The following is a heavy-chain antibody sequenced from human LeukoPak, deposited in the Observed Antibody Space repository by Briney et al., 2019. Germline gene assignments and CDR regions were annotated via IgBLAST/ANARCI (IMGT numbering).Heavy chain of an antibody. CDR1: GYTFTGYY. CDR3: ARVYYDSSGYCNLDY. D-gene: IGHD3-22*01. CDR2: INPNSGGT. Sequence: ASVTVSCKASGYTFTGYYMHWVRQAPGQGLEGMGWINPNSGGTNYAKKFQGRVTMTRDTSISTAYMELSRLRSDDTAVYYCARVYYDSSGYCNLDYWGQGTLVTVSS. V-gene: IGHV1-2*02. J-gene: IGHJ4*02.